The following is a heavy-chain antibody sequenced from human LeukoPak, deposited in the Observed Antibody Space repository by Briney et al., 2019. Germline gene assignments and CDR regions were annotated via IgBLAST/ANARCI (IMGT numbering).Heavy chain of an antibody. Sequence: GGSLRLSCVVSGFTFSSHWMHWVRHGPGKGLVWVSRIKTDGSITNYADSVRGRFTISRDNAKNTLYLEMSSLRDEDTAVYYCARDVVYGSGSCDYWGQGTLVTVSS. D-gene: IGHD3-10*01. CDR3: ARDVVYGSGSCDY. CDR2: IKTDGSIT. CDR1: GFTFSSHW. V-gene: IGHV3-74*01. J-gene: IGHJ4*02.